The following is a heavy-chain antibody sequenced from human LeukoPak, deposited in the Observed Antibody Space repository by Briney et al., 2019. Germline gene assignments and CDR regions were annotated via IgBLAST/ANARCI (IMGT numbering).Heavy chain of an antibody. Sequence: ASVKVSCKASGYTFTAYYMHWVRQAPGQGLEWIGWVNPNSGGTNYGEKFQGRVTMTRDTSLSSAYLELSSLRSDDTALYYCARVRCSGGSCYMSNWFDSWGQGTLVTVSS. J-gene: IGHJ5*01. CDR3: ARVRCSGGSCYMSNWFDS. D-gene: IGHD2-15*01. CDR2: VNPNSGGT. V-gene: IGHV1-2*02. CDR1: GYTFTAYY.